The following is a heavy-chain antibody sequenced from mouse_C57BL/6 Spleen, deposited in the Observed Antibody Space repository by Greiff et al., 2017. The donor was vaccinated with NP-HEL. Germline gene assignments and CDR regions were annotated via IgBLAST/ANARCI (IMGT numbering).Heavy chain of an antibody. V-gene: IGHV1-82*01. CDR1: GYAFSSSW. J-gene: IGHJ4*01. D-gene: IGHD2-3*01. CDR2: IYPGDGDT. CDR3: ARSYDGYYRGYAMDY. Sequence: QVQLKESGPELVKPGASVKISCKASGYAFSSSWMNWVKQRPGKGLEWIGRIYPGDGDTNYNGKFKGKATLTADKSSSTAYMQLSSLTSEDSAVYFCARSYDGYYRGYAMDYWGQGTSVTVSS.